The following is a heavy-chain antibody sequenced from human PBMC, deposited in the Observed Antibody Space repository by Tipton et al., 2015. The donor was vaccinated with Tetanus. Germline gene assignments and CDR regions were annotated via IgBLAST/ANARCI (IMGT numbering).Heavy chain of an antibody. Sequence: SLRLSCAASGFTFSDHYMDWVRQAPGKGLEWVGRTRNKANSYTTEYAASVKGRFTISRDDSKNSLYLQMNSLKTEDTAVYYCHYYDSSGYYPFDYWGQGTLVTVSS. CDR2: TRNKANSYTT. V-gene: IGHV3-72*01. J-gene: IGHJ4*02. CDR3: HYYDSSGYYPFDY. D-gene: IGHD3-22*01. CDR1: GFTFSDHY.